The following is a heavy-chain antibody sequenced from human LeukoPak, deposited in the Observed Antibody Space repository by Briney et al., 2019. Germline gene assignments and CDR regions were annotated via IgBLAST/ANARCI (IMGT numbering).Heavy chain of an antibody. J-gene: IGHJ4*02. CDR1: GYTFTSYD. CDR2: MNPNSGNT. Sequence: ASVKVSCTASGYTFTSYDINWVRQATGQGLEWMGWMNPNSGNTGYAQKFQGRVTMTRNTSISTAYMELSSLRSEDTAVYYCARAFRTSMITFGGVIGYWGQGTLVTVSS. D-gene: IGHD3-16*02. CDR3: ARAFRTSMITFGGVIGY. V-gene: IGHV1-8*01.